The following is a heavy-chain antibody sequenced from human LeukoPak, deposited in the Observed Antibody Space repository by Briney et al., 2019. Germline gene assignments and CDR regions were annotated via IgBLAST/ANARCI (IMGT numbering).Heavy chain of an antibody. J-gene: IGHJ5*02. D-gene: IGHD2-21*01. CDR3: AKSGLAYCGGDCTNWFDP. CDR2: IRYNGSNK. CDR1: GFTFSSYG. V-gene: IGHV3-30*02. Sequence: GGSLRLSCAASGFTFSSYGMHWVRQAPGKGLELVAFIRYNGSNKYYADSVKGRFTISRDNSKNTLYLQMNSLRAEDTAVYYCAKSGLAYCGGDCTNWFDPWGQGTLVTVSS.